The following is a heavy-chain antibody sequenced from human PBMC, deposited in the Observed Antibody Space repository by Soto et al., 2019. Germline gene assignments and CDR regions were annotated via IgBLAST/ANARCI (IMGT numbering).Heavy chain of an antibody. CDR1: GGSISSSNW. Sequence: QVQLQESGPGLVKPSGTLSLTCAVSGGSISSSNWWSWVRQPPGKGLEWIVEIYHSGSTNYNPSLKSRVTISVDKSKNQFSLKLSSVTAADTAVYYCARVGSSGWTGAAFDYWGQGTLVTVSS. V-gene: IGHV4-4*02. CDR3: ARVGSSGWTGAAFDY. J-gene: IGHJ4*02. D-gene: IGHD6-19*01. CDR2: IYHSGST.